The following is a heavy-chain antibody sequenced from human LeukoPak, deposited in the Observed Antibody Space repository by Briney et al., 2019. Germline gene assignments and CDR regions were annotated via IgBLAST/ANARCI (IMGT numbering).Heavy chain of an antibody. J-gene: IGHJ3*02. Sequence: GGSLRLSCAGSGFSFSSYRMNWVRQAPGKGLEWVSFISGTSSTIDYADSVKGRFTISRDNAQNSLYLQMNSLRGEDTAVYYCARDLGITGTTLDAFDIWGQGTMVTVSS. CDR3: ARDLGITGTTLDAFDI. CDR2: ISGTSSTI. V-gene: IGHV3-48*01. D-gene: IGHD1-20*01. CDR1: GFSFSSYR.